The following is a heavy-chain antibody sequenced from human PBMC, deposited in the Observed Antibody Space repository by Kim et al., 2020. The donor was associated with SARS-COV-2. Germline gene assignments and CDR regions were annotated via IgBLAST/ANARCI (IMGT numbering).Heavy chain of an antibody. CDR2: IYYSGST. CDR3: ARENAWAHFPGIAEAVWF. V-gene: IGHV4-59*01. D-gene: IGHD6-13*01. CDR1: GGSISSYY. J-gene: IGHJ5*01. Sequence: SETLSLTCTVSGGSISSYYWSWIRQPPGKGLEWIGYIYYSGSTNYNPSLKSRVTISVDTSKNQFSLKLSSVTAEDTAVYYCARENAWAHFPGIAEAVWF.